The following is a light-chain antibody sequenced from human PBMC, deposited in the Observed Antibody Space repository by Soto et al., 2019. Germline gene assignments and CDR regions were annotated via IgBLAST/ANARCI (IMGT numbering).Light chain of an antibody. CDR3: QQYGSSPRT. Sequence: EIVLTQSPGTLSLSPGERATLSCRASQSVSNNYLAWYQQKPGRAPRVLIYGASNRATGIPDRFSGSGSGTDFTLTITRLEPEDFAVYYCQQYGSSPRTFGQGTRREIK. CDR1: QSVSNNY. J-gene: IGKJ5*01. V-gene: IGKV3-20*01. CDR2: GAS.